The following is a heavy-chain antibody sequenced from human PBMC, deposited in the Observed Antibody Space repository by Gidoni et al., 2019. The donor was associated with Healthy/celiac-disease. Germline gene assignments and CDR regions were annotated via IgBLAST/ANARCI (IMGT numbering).Heavy chain of an antibody. V-gene: IGHV3-30*18. CDR3: AKDGRVYQLLLDKGEAPGYFDY. CDR2: ISYDGSNK. D-gene: IGHD2-2*01. Sequence: QVQLVEYGGGVVQPGRSLRLSCAASGVTFSSYGRHWVRQAPGKGLEWVAVISYDGSNKYYADSVKGRFTISRDNSKNTLYLQMNSLRAEDTAVYYCAKDGRVYQLLLDKGEAPGYFDYWGQGTLVTVSS. CDR1: GVTFSSYG. J-gene: IGHJ4*02.